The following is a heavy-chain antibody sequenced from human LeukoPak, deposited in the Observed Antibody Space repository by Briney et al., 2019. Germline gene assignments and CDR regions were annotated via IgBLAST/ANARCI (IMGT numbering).Heavy chain of an antibody. CDR3: AKGGSCGGSCYYFDY. Sequence: GGSLRLSCAASGFTFSSYAMSWVRQAPGKGLEWVSAISGSGGGTYYADSVKGRFTISRDNSKNTLYLQMNSLRAEDTAVYYCAKGGSCGGSCYYFDYWGQGTLDTVSS. V-gene: IGHV3-23*01. J-gene: IGHJ4*02. D-gene: IGHD2-15*01. CDR1: GFTFSSYA. CDR2: ISGSGGGT.